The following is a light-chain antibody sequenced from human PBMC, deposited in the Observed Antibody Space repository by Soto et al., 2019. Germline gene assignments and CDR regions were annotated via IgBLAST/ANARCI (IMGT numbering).Light chain of an antibody. CDR2: GAS. Sequence: EIVLTQSPGTLSLSPGERATLSCRASQSVSSTSLAWYQQKPGQPPRLLIFGASRRATDTPDRFSGSGSGPDFTLTLSRLEPYDFAVYCCQQGGNSPRKYTFGQGTKLEI. J-gene: IGKJ2*01. CDR3: QQGGNSPRKYT. CDR1: QSVSSTS. V-gene: IGKV3-20*01.